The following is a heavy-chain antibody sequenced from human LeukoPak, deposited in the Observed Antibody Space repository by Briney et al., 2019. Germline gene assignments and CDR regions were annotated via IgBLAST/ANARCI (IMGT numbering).Heavy chain of an antibody. V-gene: IGHV3-23*01. Sequence: GGSLRLSFAASGFTFSSYVMNWVRMAPGKGLKWFSVISTSTGTTYYADSVKGRFTMSRDNSKNTVYLQMYSLRADDTAVYYCAKGNFYHHDPAGYLEEHALDMWGQGTMVTVSS. J-gene: IGHJ3*02. D-gene: IGHD3-9*01. CDR1: GFTFSSYV. CDR2: ISTSTGTT. CDR3: AKGNFYHHDPAGYLEEHALDM.